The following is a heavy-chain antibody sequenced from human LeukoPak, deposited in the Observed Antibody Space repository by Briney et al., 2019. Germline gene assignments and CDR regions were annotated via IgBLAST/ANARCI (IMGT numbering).Heavy chain of an antibody. D-gene: IGHD2-21*02. CDR2: INPSDGST. Sequence: ASVKVSCKASGYTFTSDYMHWVRQAPGQGLEWMGLINPSDGSTSYAQKFQGRVTMTRDTSTSTVYMELSSLRSEDTAVYYCARDSAVVTAMPRYFDYWGQGTLVTVSS. V-gene: IGHV1-46*01. CDR3: ARDSAVVTAMPRYFDY. J-gene: IGHJ4*02. CDR1: GYTFTSDY.